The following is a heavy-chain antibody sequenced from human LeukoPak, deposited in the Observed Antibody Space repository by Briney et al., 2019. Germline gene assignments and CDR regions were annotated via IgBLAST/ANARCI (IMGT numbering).Heavy chain of an antibody. D-gene: IGHD4-17*01. CDR3: ARMRHGDYFDY. J-gene: IGHJ4*02. CDR2: IYYTGST. CDR1: GDSLSSGIYY. V-gene: IGHV4-61*01. Sequence: SETLSLTCTVSGDSLSSGIYYWSWIRQPPGKGLEWIGCIYYTGSTNYNPSLKSRVTMSVDTPKNQFSLKLSSVTAADTAVYYCARMRHGDYFDYWGQGTLVTVSS.